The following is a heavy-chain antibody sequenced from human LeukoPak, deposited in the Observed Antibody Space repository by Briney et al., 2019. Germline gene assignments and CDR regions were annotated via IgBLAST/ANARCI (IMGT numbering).Heavy chain of an antibody. CDR2: IIPNDGVE. CDR3: ARALDCTNGVCFGDDAFDI. D-gene: IGHD2-8*01. Sequence: AASVKVSCKASGGTSSSYTISWVRQAPGQGLEWMGRIIPNDGVENYAQKFQGRVTITADKLTSTAYMELSSLRSEDTAVYYCARALDCTNGVCFGDDAFDIWGQGTMVTVSS. J-gene: IGHJ3*02. CDR1: GGTSSSYT. V-gene: IGHV1-69*02.